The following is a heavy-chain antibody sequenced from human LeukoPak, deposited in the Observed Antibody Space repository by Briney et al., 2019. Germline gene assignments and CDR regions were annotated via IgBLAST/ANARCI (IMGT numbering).Heavy chain of an antibody. D-gene: IGHD1-26*01. CDR1: GYSFKGYG. Sequence: GGSLRLSCAATGYSFKGYGMHWVRQPPGKGLEWVSAINWNGGGTDYADSVKGRFTIFRDNAKNYPYLQLSSLRPEDTALYYCAKHLTATNTYIFFGLDVWGQGTSVTVSS. V-gene: IGHV3-9*01. CDR2: INWNGGGT. J-gene: IGHJ6*02. CDR3: AKHLTATNTYIFFGLDV.